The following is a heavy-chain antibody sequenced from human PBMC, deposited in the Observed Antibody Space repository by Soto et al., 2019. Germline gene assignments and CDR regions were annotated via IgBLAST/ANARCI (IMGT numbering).Heavy chain of an antibody. J-gene: IGHJ4*02. CDR3: ARFQLGGAFNF. CDR2: MNPASGNT. CDR1: GYSFTSYV. Sequence: QVQLMQSGAEVKKPGASVRVSCKASGYSFTSYVINWVRQAPGQGFEWMGYMNPASGNTGSPQKFQGRVTLTRDTSINTAYMELSSLRSEDTAVYFCARFQLGGAFNFWGQGTLVTVSS. V-gene: IGHV1-8*01. D-gene: IGHD3-3*02.